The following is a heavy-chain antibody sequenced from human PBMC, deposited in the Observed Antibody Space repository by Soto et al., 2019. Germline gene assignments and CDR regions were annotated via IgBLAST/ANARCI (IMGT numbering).Heavy chain of an antibody. D-gene: IGHD1-26*01. CDR3: ARGKEWEPPSNHYYFDY. CDR1: RRTSLISA. J-gene: IGHJ4*02. Sequence: QVQLVQSGAEVKTPGSSVRVSCKAARRTSLISAIASVRQAPGQGREWMGGIVPILGTIHIAQNFQGRGNFTADRSTSTAYIDLSSLGSEGTATYFCARGKEWEPPSNHYYFDYWGQGSQVIVSS. CDR2: IVPILGTI. V-gene: IGHV1-69*06.